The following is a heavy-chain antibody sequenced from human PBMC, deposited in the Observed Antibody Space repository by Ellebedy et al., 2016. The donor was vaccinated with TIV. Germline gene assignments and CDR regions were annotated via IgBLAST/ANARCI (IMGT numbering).Heavy chain of an antibody. Sequence: ASVKVSCXASGYTFTSFGLSWVRQAPGQGLEGMGWISAYNGDINYAQNFQGRVAMTTDTATSTVYVDLRSLRSDDTAVYYCARVSVDVVIGYHYFYMDIWGKGTTVTVSS. J-gene: IGHJ6*03. CDR1: GYTFTSFG. V-gene: IGHV1-18*01. D-gene: IGHD6-6*01. CDR2: ISAYNGDI. CDR3: ARVSVDVVIGYHYFYMDI.